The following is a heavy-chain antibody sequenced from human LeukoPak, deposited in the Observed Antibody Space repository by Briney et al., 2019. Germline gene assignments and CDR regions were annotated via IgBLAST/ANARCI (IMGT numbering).Heavy chain of an antibody. Sequence: ASVKVSCKASGYTFTGYYMHWVRQAPGQGLEWMGWINPNSGGTNYAQKLQGRVTMTTDTSTSTAYMELRSLRSDDTAVYYCARDYYGSGSYSFYYYYYYYMDVWGKGTTVTVSS. J-gene: IGHJ6*03. CDR1: GYTFTGYY. D-gene: IGHD3-10*01. CDR2: INPNSGGT. V-gene: IGHV1-2*02. CDR3: ARDYYGSGSYSFYYYYYYYMDV.